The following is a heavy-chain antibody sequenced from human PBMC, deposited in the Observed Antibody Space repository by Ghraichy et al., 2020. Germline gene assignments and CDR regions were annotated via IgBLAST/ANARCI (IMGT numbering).Heavy chain of an antibody. CDR1: GFTFSSYS. CDR3: ARDPSGEWLSTDY. D-gene: IGHD3-3*01. V-gene: IGHV3-48*02. J-gene: IGHJ4*02. CDR2: ISSSSSTI. Sequence: GESLNISCAASGFTFSSYSMNWVRQAPGKGLEWVSYISSSSSTIYYADSVKGRFTISRDNAKNSLYLQMNSLRDEDTAVYYCARDPSGEWLSTDYWGQGTLVTVSS.